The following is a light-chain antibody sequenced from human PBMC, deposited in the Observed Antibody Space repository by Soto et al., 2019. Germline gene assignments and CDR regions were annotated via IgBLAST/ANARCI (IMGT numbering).Light chain of an antibody. V-gene: IGLV2-8*01. J-gene: IGLJ2*01. CDR3: SSKAGSNNLGVV. CDR1: SSDVGGYND. CDR2: EVT. Sequence: QSALTQPPSTSGSPGQSVAISCTGTSSDVGGYNDVSWYQQHPGKAPKLMIYEVTKRPSGVPDPFSGSKSGNTASLTVSGLQADDEADYYCSSKAGSNNLGVVFGGGTKLTLL.